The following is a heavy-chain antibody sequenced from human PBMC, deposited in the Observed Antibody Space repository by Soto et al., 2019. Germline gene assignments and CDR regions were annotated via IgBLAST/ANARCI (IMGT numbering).Heavy chain of an antibody. CDR2: VSYTGNK. CDR1: GDSVSSASYF. V-gene: IGHV4-61*01. J-gene: IGHJ4*02. CDR3: ARSGSGYSQYYFDY. Sequence: SETLSLTCTVSGDSVSSASYFWSWIRQPPGKGLEWIGYVSYTGNKNQKPSLRSRVTMSVDPSQNRFSLRLTSVTAADKAVYYCARSGSGYSQYYFDYWGPGTLATVSS. D-gene: IGHD3-22*01.